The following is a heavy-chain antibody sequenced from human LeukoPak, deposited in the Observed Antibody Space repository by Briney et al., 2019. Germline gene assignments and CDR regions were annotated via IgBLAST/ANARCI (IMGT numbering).Heavy chain of an antibody. CDR3: AKFDI. CDR1: GFTFSNFG. J-gene: IGHJ3*02. CDR2: IRYDGSIK. Sequence: GGSLRLSCAASGFTFSNFGMHWVRQAPGKGLEWLAFIRYDGSIKYYADSVKGRLTISRDNSRTTLYLQIDGLRAEDTAVYYCAKFDIWGQGTMVTVSS. V-gene: IGHV3-30*02.